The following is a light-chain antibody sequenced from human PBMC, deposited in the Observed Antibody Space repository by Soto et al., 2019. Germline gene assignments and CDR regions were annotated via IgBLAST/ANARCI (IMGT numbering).Light chain of an antibody. Sequence: QSVLAQPASVSGSPGQSITISCTGNSSDVGGYNYVSWYQQHPGKAPKIIIYEVTNRPSGVSNRFSGSKSGNTASLTISGLQAEDDADYYCSSFTSRFTFNYSFATGTKVTV. CDR2: EVT. CDR1: SSDVGGYNY. CDR3: SSFTSRFTFNYS. J-gene: IGLJ1*01. V-gene: IGLV2-14*01.